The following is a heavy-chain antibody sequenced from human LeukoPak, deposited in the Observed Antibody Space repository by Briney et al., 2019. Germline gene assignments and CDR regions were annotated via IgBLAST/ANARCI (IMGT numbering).Heavy chain of an antibody. D-gene: IGHD4-23*01. CDR2: IYSGGST. CDR1: GFTFSSYA. V-gene: IGHV3-66*01. J-gene: IGHJ4*02. CDR3: ARVFNSAYDY. Sequence: GGSLRLSCAASGFTFSSYAMSWVRQAPGKGLEWVSVIYSGGSTYYADSVKGRFTISRDNSKNTLYLQMNSLRAEDTAVYYCARVFNSAYDYWGQGTLVTVSS.